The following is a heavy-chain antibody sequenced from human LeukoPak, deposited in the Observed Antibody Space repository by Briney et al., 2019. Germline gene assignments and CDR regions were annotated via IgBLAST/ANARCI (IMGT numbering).Heavy chain of an antibody. D-gene: IGHD3-10*01. Sequence: PSETLSLTCAVSGYSITSGYYWGWIRQSPGKGLEWIGSIYHRGTTYYNPSLKSRVTISLERSKNQFSLTLTSVTAADTAVYYCASPHSYGSGTFDYWGQGTLVTVSS. CDR1: GYSITSGYY. CDR3: ASPHSYGSGTFDY. J-gene: IGHJ4*02. CDR2: IYHRGTT. V-gene: IGHV4-38-2*01.